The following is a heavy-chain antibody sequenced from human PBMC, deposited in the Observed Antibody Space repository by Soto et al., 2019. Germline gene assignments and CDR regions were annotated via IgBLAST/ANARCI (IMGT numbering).Heavy chain of an antibody. V-gene: IGHV4-34*01. CDR2: INHSGST. CDR1: GGSFSGYY. CDR3: ARVGDYGDYELYYYYGMDV. D-gene: IGHD4-17*01. Sequence: SETLSLTCAVYGGSFSGYYWSWIRQPPGKGLEWIGEINHSGSTNYNPSLKSRVTISVDTSKNQFSLKLSSMTAADTAVYYCARVGDYGDYELYYYYGMDVWGQGTTVTVSS. J-gene: IGHJ6*02.